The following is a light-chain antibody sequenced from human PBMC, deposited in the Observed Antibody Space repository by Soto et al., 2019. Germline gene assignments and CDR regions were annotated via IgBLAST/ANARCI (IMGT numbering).Light chain of an antibody. CDR1: QSVRSSS. J-gene: IGKJ4*01. Sequence: EIVLTQSPGTLSMSPGERTTLSCRASQSVRSSSLAWYQQQPGQAPRLLIYGASSRATGIPDRFSGSGSGTRFTLTISRLEPEDSAVYYWQQYGSSPPATFGGGTKVEIK. CDR3: QQYGSSPPAT. CDR2: GAS. V-gene: IGKV3-20*01.